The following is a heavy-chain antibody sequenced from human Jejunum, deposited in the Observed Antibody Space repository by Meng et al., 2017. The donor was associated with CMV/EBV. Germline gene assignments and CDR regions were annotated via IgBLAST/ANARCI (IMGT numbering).Heavy chain of an antibody. CDR1: GFTFSIYW. Sequence: ASGFTFSIYWMHWVRQAPGKGLVWVSRINSDGSSTSYADSVKGRFTISRDNAKNTLYLQMNSLRAEDTAVYYCARLGYTRYYGMDVWGQGTTVTVSS. V-gene: IGHV3-74*01. D-gene: IGHD2-15*01. CDR2: INSDGSST. J-gene: IGHJ6*02. CDR3: ARLGYTRYYGMDV.